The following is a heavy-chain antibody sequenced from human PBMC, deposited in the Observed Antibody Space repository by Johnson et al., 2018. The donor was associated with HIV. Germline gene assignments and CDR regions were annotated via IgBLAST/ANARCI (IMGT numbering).Heavy chain of an antibody. Sequence: VQLVESGGGLVQPGGSLRLSCAASGFTFSTYAMNWVRQAPGKGLEYVSAISSNGGSTYYANSLKDRFTISRDNSKNTLYLQMNRLRAGDTAVYYCARGSEDAFDIWGQGKMVTVSS. V-gene: IGHV3-64*01. CDR2: ISSNGGST. J-gene: IGHJ3*02. CDR3: ARGSEDAFDI. CDR1: GFTFSTYA. D-gene: IGHD1-26*01.